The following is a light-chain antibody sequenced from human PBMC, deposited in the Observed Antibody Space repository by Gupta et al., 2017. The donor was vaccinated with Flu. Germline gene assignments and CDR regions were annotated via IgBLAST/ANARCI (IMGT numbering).Light chain of an antibody. CDR1: QSVSSY. CDR3: QQRSNWPPGLT. V-gene: IGKV3-11*01. J-gene: IGKJ4*01. CDR2: DAS. Sequence: EIVLTQSPATLSLSPGERATLPCRASQSVSSYLAWYQQKPGQAPRLLIYDASNRATGIPARFSGSGSGTDFTLTISSLEPEDFAVYYCQQRSNWPPGLTFGGGTKVEI.